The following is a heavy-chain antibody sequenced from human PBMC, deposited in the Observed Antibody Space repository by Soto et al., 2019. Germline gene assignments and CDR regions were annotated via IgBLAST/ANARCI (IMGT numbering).Heavy chain of an antibody. CDR1: GGTFSSYA. CDR3: ARGEYCSGGSCYGSYYYGMDV. J-gene: IGHJ6*02. CDR2: IIPIFGTA. V-gene: IGHV1-69*13. D-gene: IGHD2-15*01. Sequence: SVKVSCKASGGTFSSYAISWVRQAPGQGLEWMGGIIPIFGTANYAQKFQGRVTITADESTSTAYMELSSLRSEDTAVYYCARGEYCSGGSCYGSYYYGMDVWGQGTTVTVSS.